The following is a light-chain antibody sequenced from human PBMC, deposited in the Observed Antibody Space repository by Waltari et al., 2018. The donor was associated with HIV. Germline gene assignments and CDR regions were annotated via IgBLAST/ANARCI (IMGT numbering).Light chain of an antibody. V-gene: IGLV1-40*01. Sequence: QSVLTQPPSVSGAPGQRVTVSCTWSDSNIGAGYDVPWYQQPLGTAPKLLIFATDTRPSGVPDRFSGSKSGTSASLAITGLQAEDEADYYCQSYDNSLSGWVFGGGTKLTV. CDR1: DSNIGAGYD. CDR3: QSYDNSLSGWV. CDR2: ATD. J-gene: IGLJ3*02.